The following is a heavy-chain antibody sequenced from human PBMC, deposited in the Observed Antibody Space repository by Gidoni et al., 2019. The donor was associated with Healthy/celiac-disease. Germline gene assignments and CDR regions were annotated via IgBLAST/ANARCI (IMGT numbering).Heavy chain of an antibody. V-gene: IGHV4-38-2*01. CDR3: ARLTPVLRYFDWLTMDYYYGMDV. J-gene: IGHJ6*02. Sequence: QVQLQESGPGLVKPSETLSLTCAVFGYSISSGYYWGWIRQPPGKGLEWIGSIYHSGSTYYNPSLKSRVTISVDTSKNQFSLKLSSVTAADTAVYYCARLTPVLRYFDWLTMDYYYGMDVWGQGTTVTVSS. CDR1: GYSISSGYY. CDR2: IYHSGST. D-gene: IGHD3-9*01.